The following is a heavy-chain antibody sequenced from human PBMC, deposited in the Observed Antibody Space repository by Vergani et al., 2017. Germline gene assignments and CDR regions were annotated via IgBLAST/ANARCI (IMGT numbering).Heavy chain of an antibody. D-gene: IGHD3-3*01. CDR3: AKDRYDFWSGFVGHLGAWFDP. CDR1: GFTFNQYG. J-gene: IGHJ5*02. V-gene: IGHV3-33*06. CDR2: TWYDGNNK. Sequence: QVQLVESGGGVVQPGRSLRLSCAASGFTFNQYGMHWVRQAPGKGLEWVAVTWYDGNNKQYADSVKGRFTISRDNSKNTLYLQMNSLRAEDTAVYYCAKDRYDFWSGFVGHLGAWFDPWGQGTLVTVSS.